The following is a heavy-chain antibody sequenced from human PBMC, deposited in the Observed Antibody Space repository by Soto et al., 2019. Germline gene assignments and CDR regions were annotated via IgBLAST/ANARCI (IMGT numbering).Heavy chain of an antibody. CDR1: GFTFSSYW. D-gene: IGHD2-15*01. CDR3: ASCSSYNWFDP. Sequence: GGSLRLSCAASGFTFSSYWMSWVRQAPGKGLEWVANIKQDGSEKYYVDSVKGRFTISRDNAKNSLYLQMNSLRAEDTAVYYCASCSSYNWFDPWGQGTLVTVSS. V-gene: IGHV3-7*05. CDR2: IKQDGSEK. J-gene: IGHJ5*02.